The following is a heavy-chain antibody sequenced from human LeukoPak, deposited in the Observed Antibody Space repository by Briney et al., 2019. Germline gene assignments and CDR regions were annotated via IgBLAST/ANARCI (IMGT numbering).Heavy chain of an antibody. Sequence: PGGSLRLSCAASGFTFSTYNMNWVRQAPGKGLEWVAFISYDGPNKYYADSVKGRFTISRDNSKNTLFLQMNSLRAEDTAVYYCARGFGSSWYNVAVAGQFDYWGQGTLVTVSS. J-gene: IGHJ4*02. D-gene: IGHD6-13*01. CDR2: ISYDGPNK. V-gene: IGHV3-30*03. CDR3: ARGFGSSWYNVAVAGQFDY. CDR1: GFTFSTYN.